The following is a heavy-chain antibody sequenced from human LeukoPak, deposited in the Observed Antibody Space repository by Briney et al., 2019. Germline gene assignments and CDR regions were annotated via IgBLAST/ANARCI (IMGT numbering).Heavy chain of an antibody. D-gene: IGHD1-26*01. Sequence: SETLSLTCAVYGGSFSGYYWSWIRQPPGKGLEWIGEINHSGSTNYNPSLKSRVTISVDTSKNQFSLKLSSVTAADTAVYYCAREIARYYYYMDVWGKGTTVTVSS. CDR2: INHSGST. CDR3: AREIARYYYYMDV. CDR1: GGSFSGYY. V-gene: IGHV4-34*01. J-gene: IGHJ6*03.